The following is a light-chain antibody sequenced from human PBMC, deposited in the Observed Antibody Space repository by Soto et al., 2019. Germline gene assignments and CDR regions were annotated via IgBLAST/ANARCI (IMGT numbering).Light chain of an antibody. CDR3: QQYGSSLFT. CDR2: GAS. J-gene: IGKJ3*01. Sequence: EIVMTQSPATLSVSPGDGATLSCRASQSVDSNLAWYQQKPGQTPRLLIYGASNRATGIPDGFSGSGSGTDFTLTISRLGPEDFAVYYCQQYGSSLFTFGPGTKVDIK. CDR1: QSVDSN. V-gene: IGKV3-20*01.